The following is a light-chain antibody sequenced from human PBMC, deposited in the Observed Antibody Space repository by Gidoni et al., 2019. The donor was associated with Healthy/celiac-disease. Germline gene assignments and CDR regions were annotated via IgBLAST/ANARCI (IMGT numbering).Light chain of an antibody. Sequence: DIQMTQSPSTLSASVGDRVTITCRASQSFSTWLAWYQQKPGKAPKLLIYKASSLESGVPSRFSGTGSGTEFTLTISSLQPDDFATYYCQQYNSYPLTFGGGTKVEIK. J-gene: IGKJ4*01. CDR2: KAS. CDR1: QSFSTW. V-gene: IGKV1-5*03. CDR3: QQYNSYPLT.